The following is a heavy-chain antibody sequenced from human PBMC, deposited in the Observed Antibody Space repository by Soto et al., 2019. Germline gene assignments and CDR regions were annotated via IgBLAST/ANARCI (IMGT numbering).Heavy chain of an antibody. V-gene: IGHV3-30*18. D-gene: IGHD2-15*01. J-gene: IGHJ6*02. CDR3: AKPTVSLYCSGGSCPLGMDV. CDR1: GFTFSSYG. Sequence: QVQLVESGGGVVQPRRSLRLSCAASGFTFSSYGMHWVRQAPGKGLEWVAVISYDGSNKYYADSVKGRFTISRDNSKNTLYLQMNSLRAEDTAVYYCAKPTVSLYCSGGSCPLGMDVWGQGTTVTVSS. CDR2: ISYDGSNK.